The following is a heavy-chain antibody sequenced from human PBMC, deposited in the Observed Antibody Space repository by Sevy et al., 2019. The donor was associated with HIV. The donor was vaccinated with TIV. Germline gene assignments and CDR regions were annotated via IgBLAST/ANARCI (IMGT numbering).Heavy chain of an antibody. CDR1: GFTFNTHA. D-gene: IGHD3-10*01. CDR3: ARVPSTGRYGMDV. V-gene: IGHV3-48*01. J-gene: IGHJ6*02. CDR2: ISSSSTTI. Sequence: GGSLRLSCAASGFTFNTHAMNWVRQAPGKGLEWVSYISSSSTTIYYADSVRGRFTISRDNAKNSLYLQMNSLRAGDTAVYYCARVPSTGRYGMDVWGQGTTVTVSS.